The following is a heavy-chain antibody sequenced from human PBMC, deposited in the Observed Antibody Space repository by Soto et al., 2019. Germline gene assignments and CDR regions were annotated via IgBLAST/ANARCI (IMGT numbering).Heavy chain of an antibody. V-gene: IGHV3-7*01. Sequence: EVQLVESGGGLVQPGGSLRLSCAASGCTFSSYWMSWVRQAPGKGLEWVANIKQDGSAKYYVDSMKGRFTSSRDNAKNSVVLQMNSLSAEDTAVYYCVRVRCSGTSCRRGWDFDLWGRGTRVTVSS. D-gene: IGHD2-15*01. CDR1: GCTFSSYW. J-gene: IGHJ2*01. CDR2: IKQDGSAK. CDR3: VRVRCSGTSCRRGWDFDL.